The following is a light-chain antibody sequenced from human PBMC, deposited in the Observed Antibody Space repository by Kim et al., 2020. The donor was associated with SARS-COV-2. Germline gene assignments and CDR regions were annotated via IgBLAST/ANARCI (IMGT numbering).Light chain of an antibody. CDR1: SSDVGGYKY. CDR3: CSYAGSYTWV. J-gene: IGLJ3*02. V-gene: IGLV2-11*01. CDR2: DVS. Sequence: QSALTQPRSVSGSPGQSVTISCTGTSSDVGGYKYVSWYQQHPGKAPKLMISDVSKRPSGVPDRFSGSKSGNTASLTISGLQAEDGADYYCCSYAGSYTWVFGGGTQLTVL.